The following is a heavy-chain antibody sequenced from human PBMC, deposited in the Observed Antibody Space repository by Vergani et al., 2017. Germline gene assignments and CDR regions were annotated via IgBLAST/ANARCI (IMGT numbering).Heavy chain of an antibody. CDR3: ARSFRDCTNGICCWSYYMDV. J-gene: IGHJ6*03. D-gene: IGHD2-8*01. V-gene: IGHV3-7*01. CDR1: GFTFSSYW. CDR2: IKQDGSEK. Sequence: EVQLVESGGGLVQPGGSLRLSCAASGFTFSSYWMSWVRQAPGKGLEWVANIKQDGSEKYYVDSVKGRFTISRDNAKNSLYLQMNSLKAEDTAVYYCARSFRDCTNGICCWSYYMDVWGKGTTGTVS.